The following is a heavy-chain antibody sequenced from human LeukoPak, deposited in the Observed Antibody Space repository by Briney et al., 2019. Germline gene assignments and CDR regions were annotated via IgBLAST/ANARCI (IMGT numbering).Heavy chain of an antibody. CDR2: IHFRNSPI. CDR3: ASGSRDGYSYRFDY. J-gene: IGHJ4*02. CDR1: GFIFSTYN. D-gene: IGHD5-24*01. V-gene: IGHV3-21*05. Sequence: GGSLRLSCAASGFIFSTYNMIWVRQAPGKGLEWLSYIHFRNSPIYYADSVKGRFTISRDNAKNSLYLQMNSLRAEDTAIYYCASGSRDGYSYRFDYWGQGTLVTVSS.